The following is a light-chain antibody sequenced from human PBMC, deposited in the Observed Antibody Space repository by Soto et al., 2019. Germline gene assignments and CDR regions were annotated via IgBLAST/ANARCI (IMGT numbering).Light chain of an antibody. V-gene: IGKV3-11*01. CDR1: QNIDTF. CDR3: QQRYNWPLT. J-gene: IGKJ4*01. CDR2: DAS. Sequence: DIVLTQSPGTLSLSPGERASLSCRASQNIDTFLAWYQQKPGQAPRLLMYDASHRATGIPARFSGSGSGTDFTLTITSLEPEDVAVYYCQQRYNWPLTFSAGARVEI.